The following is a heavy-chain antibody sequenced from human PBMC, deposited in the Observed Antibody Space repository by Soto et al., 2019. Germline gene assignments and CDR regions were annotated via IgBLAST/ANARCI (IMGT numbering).Heavy chain of an antibody. CDR3: ARSDSSGKTRYYFDH. CDR1: GGSISSGSYY. J-gene: IGHJ4*02. V-gene: IGHV4-31*03. CDR2: IYSTEST. D-gene: IGHD3-22*01. Sequence: QVQLQESGPGLVKPSQTLSLTCTVSGGSISSGSYYWSWIRQHPGKGLEWIGYIYSTESTNYNPSLKSRLSISVDMSASQFSLKLSCVTVADTAVYYCARSDSSGKTRYYFDHWGQGTLVTVSS.